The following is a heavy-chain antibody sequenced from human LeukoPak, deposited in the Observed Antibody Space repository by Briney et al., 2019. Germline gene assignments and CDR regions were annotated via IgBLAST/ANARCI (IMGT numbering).Heavy chain of an antibody. CDR1: GYTFTSYG. Sequence: ASVKVSCKASGYTFTSYGISWVRQAPGQGLEWMGWISAYNGNTNYAQKLQGRVTMTTDTSTSTAYMELRSLRSDDTAVYYCARDLKGIPYYDFWGGYYYYYYGMDVWGQGTTVTVSS. CDR2: ISAYNGNT. D-gene: IGHD3-3*01. CDR3: ARDLKGIPYYDFWGGYYYYYYGMDV. V-gene: IGHV1-18*01. J-gene: IGHJ6*02.